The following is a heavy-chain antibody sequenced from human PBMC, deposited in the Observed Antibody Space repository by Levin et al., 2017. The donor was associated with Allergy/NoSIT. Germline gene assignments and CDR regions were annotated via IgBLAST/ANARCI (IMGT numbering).Heavy chain of an antibody. CDR1: GFTFSVSG. D-gene: IGHD5-18*01. Sequence: QTGESLKISCVTSGFTFSVSGMNWVRQAPGKGLEWISFISASSRTIHYADSVKGRFSISRDNAKNSLYIQMNSLRAEDTAVYYCARDLWDTALDYWGQGTLVTVSS. V-gene: IGHV3-48*01. CDR2: ISASSRTI. CDR3: ARDLWDTALDY. J-gene: IGHJ4*02.